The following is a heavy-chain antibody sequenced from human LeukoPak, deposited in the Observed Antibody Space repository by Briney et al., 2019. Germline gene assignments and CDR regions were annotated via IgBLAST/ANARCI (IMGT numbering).Heavy chain of an antibody. J-gene: IGHJ4*02. CDR2: IYHSGST. CDR3: ARGGKIAAAHGDNFDY. CDR1: GYSISSGYY. D-gene: IGHD6-13*01. Sequence: SETLSLTCTVSGYSISSGYYWGWIRQPPGKGLEWIGSIYHSGSTNYNPSLKSRVTISVDTSKNQFSLKLSSVTAADTAVYYCARGGKIAAAHGDNFDYWGQGTLVTVSS. V-gene: IGHV4-38-2*02.